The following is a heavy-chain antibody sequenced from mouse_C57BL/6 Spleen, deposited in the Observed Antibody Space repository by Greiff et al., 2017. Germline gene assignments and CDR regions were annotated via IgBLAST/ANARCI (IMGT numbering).Heavy chain of an antibody. CDR1: GFSLTSYG. Sequence: QVQLKESGPGLVQPSQSLSITCTVSGFSLTSYGVHWVRQSPGKGLEWLGVIWSGGSTDYNAAFISRLSISKDNSTSQVFFKMNSLQDDDTDIYYCARKGTKGDSLDYWGQGTSVTVSS. CDR3: ARKGTKGDSLDY. J-gene: IGHJ4*01. CDR2: IWSGGST. V-gene: IGHV2-2*01. D-gene: IGHD1-3*01.